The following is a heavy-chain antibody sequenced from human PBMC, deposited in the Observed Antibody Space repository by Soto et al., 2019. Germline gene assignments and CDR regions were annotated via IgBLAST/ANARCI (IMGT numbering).Heavy chain of an antibody. Sequence: GGSLRLSCAASGFTFSSYAMSWVRQAPGKGLEWVSAISGSGGSTYYADSVKGRFTISRDNSKNTLYLQMNSLRAEDTAVYYCAKESAYYDFWSGYSFNWFDPWSQGTLVTVSS. CDR1: GFTFSSYA. CDR2: ISGSGGST. V-gene: IGHV3-23*01. J-gene: IGHJ5*02. CDR3: AKESAYYDFWSGYSFNWFDP. D-gene: IGHD3-3*01.